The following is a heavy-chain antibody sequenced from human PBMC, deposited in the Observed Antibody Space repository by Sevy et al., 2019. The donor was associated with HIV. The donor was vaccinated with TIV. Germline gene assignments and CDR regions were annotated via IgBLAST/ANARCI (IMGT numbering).Heavy chain of an antibody. CDR1: GFTFSSYG. V-gene: IGHV3-30*18. CDR3: AKDFASTLRSGRQEYYFDY. J-gene: IGHJ4*02. CDR2: ISYDGSNK. Sequence: GGSLRLSCAASGFTFSSYGMHWVRQAPGKGLEWVAVISYDGSNKYYADSVKGRFTISRDNSKNTLYLQMNSLRAEDTAVYYCAKDFASTLRSGRQEYYFDYWGQGTLVTVSS. D-gene: IGHD4-17*01.